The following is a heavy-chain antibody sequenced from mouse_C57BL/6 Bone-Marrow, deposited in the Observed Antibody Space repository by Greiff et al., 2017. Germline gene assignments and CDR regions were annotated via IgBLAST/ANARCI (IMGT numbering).Heavy chain of an antibody. CDR2: IDPSDSYT. CDR3: AREGSSSYWYFDV. CDR1: GYTFTSYW. Sequence: VQLQQPGAELVMPGASVKLSCKASGYTFTSYWMHWVKQRPGQGLEWIGEIDPSDSYTNYNQKFKGKSTLTVDKSSSTAYMQLSSLTSEDSAVYYCAREGSSSYWYFDVWGTGTTGTVSS. V-gene: IGHV1-69*01. D-gene: IGHD1-1*01. J-gene: IGHJ1*03.